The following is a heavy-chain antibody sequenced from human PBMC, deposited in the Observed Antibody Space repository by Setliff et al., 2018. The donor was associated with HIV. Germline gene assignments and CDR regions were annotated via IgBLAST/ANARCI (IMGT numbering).Heavy chain of an antibody. Sequence: GGSLRLSCSASGFSFSNYAMHWVRQAPGKGLEWVTFIHYDGRDQYYADSVKGRFTISRDNSKNTLYLQMKSLRAEDTAVYYCARVASGYDYGWLDPWGQGTLVTVSS. J-gene: IGHJ5*02. CDR2: IHYDGRDQ. CDR3: ARVASGYDYGWLDP. V-gene: IGHV3-30*02. D-gene: IGHD5-12*01. CDR1: GFSFSNYA.